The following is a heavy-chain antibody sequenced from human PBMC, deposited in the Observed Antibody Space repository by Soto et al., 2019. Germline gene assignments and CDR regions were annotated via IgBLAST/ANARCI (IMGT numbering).Heavy chain of an antibody. D-gene: IGHD3-3*02. Sequence: PGGSPRLSCTASGVTFSNAWMTWVRQAPGKGLEWVGRIKSKTDGGTTDYAAPVKGRFTISRDDSKNTLYLQMNSLKSEDTAVYYCTKVLALPPNDAFDIWGQETMVTVSS. CDR1: GVTFSNAW. CDR2: IKSKTDGGTT. CDR3: TKVLALPPNDAFDI. J-gene: IGHJ3*02. V-gene: IGHV3-15*01.